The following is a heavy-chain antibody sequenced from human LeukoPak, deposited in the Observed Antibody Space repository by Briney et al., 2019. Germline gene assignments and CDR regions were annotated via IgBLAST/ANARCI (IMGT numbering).Heavy chain of an antibody. Sequence: ASVKVSCKASGYTFTSYDINWVRQAPGQGFEWMGFINTNTGNPTYAQGFTGRFVFSLDTSVSTSYLQISNLKAEDTAVYYCARYYYDSVGYPQLDYWGQGTLVTVSS. CDR3: ARYYYDSVGYPQLDY. J-gene: IGHJ4*02. V-gene: IGHV7-4-1*02. CDR2: INTNTGNP. D-gene: IGHD3-22*01. CDR1: GYTFTSYD.